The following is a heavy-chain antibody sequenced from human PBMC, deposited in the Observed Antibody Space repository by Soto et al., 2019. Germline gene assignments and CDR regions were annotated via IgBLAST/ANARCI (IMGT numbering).Heavy chain of an antibody. CDR1: GGTFGSNA. D-gene: IGHD6-13*01. V-gene: IGHV1-69*12. CDR2: IIPIFGTI. J-gene: IGHJ3*02. CDR3: AREGFTFGTGAVGGAFDI. Sequence: QVQLVQSGTEVKKPGSSVKVSCKASGGTFGSNAISWVRLAPGQGLEWMGGIIPIFGTINNAQKFQDRVTITADESANIVYLELSSLRSEDTAIYYCAREGFTFGTGAVGGAFDIWGQGTLVTVSS.